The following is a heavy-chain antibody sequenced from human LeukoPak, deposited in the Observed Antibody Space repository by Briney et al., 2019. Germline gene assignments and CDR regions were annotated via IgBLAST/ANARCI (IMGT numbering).Heavy chain of an antibody. Sequence: GGSLRLSCAASGFSFTTYWMGWVRQAPGKGLEWVANINQDGTEEYYVDSVRGRFTISRDNAKNSLYLQMHSLRVEDTAVYYCAKLAKYFYGSETYYFFEHWGQGTPVTASS. CDR1: GFSFTTYW. CDR2: INQDGTEE. J-gene: IGHJ4*02. CDR3: AKLAKYFYGSETYYFFEH. V-gene: IGHV3-7*01. D-gene: IGHD3-10*01.